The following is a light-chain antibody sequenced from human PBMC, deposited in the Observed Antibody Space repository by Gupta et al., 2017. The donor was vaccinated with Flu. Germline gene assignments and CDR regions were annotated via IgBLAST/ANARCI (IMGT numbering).Light chain of an antibody. J-gene: IGLJ3*02. CDR2: QDI. CDR3: QAWDSSTWV. V-gene: IGLV3-1*01. Sequence: SYEVTQPPSVSVSPGQTATLTCSGDKLGEKYTCWYQQKPGQSPVLVIHQDIKRPSGIPERFSGSNSGNTATLTISGTQAMDEADYYCQAWDSSTWVFGGGTKLTVL. CDR1: KLGEKY.